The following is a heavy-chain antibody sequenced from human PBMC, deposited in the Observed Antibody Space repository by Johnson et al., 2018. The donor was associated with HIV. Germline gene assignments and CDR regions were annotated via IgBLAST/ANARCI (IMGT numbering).Heavy chain of an antibody. CDR1: GFTFDDYT. CDR3: AKVGGVSYGDYRDAFDS. J-gene: IGHJ3*02. D-gene: IGHD4-17*01. Sequence: VQLVESGGGLIQPGGSLRLSCAASGFTFDDYTMHWVRQAPGKGLEWVSLISWDGGSTDYSDSVKGRFTISRDNSKNCLYLQMNSLRTEDSAVYYCAKVGGVSYGDYRDAFDSWGQGTMVTVSS. V-gene: IGHV3-43*01. CDR2: ISWDGGST.